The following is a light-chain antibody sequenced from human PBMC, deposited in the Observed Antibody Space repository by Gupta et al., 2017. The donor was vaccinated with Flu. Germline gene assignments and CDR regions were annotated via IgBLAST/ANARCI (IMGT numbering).Light chain of an antibody. CDR1: QSVGSN. V-gene: IGKV3-15*01. J-gene: IGKJ1*01. CDR2: VVS. Sequence: IVMTQSPATLSVSPGERATLSCRASQSVGSNLSWYQQKPGQAPRLLIYVVSTRATGIPARFSGSGSGREFTLTISSLQSEEFAVDYCQQYNNWPPWTFGQGTKVEIK. CDR3: QQYNNWPPWT.